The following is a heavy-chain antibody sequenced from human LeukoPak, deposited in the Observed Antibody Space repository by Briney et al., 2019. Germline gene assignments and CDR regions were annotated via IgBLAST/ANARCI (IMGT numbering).Heavy chain of an antibody. CDR3: ARDSGSGYDLFGFGY. CDR2: ISSSSSYI. V-gene: IGHV3-21*01. CDR1: GFTFSSYS. Sequence: GGSLRLSCAASGFTFSSYSMNWVRQAPGKGLEWVSSISSSSSYIYYADSVKGRFTISRDNAKNSLYLQMNSLRAEDTAVYYCARDSGSGYDLFGFGYWGQGTLVTVSS. D-gene: IGHD5-12*01. J-gene: IGHJ4*02.